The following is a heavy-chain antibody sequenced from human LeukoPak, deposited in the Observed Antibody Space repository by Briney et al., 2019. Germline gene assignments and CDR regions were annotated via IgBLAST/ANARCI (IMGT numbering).Heavy chain of an antibody. CDR1: GGSISSSSYY. D-gene: IGHD1-1*01. V-gene: IGHV4-39*01. J-gene: IGHJ4*02. CDR3: ARRQLERPWFDY. Sequence: PSETLSLTCTVSGGSISSSSYYWGWIRQPPGTGLEWIGSIYYSGSTYYNPSLKSRVTISVDTSKNQFSLKLSSVTAADTAVYYCARRQLERPWFDYWGQGTLVTVSS. CDR2: IYYSGST.